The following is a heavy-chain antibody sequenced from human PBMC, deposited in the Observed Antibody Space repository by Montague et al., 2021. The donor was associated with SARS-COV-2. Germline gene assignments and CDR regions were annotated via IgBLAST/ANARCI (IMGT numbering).Heavy chain of an antibody. CDR1: GVSTSSGTYY. D-gene: IGHD7-27*01. CDR2: VYTSGST. Sequence: TLSLTCTVSGVSTSSGTYYWSWIRQPAGKGLEWIGRVYTSGSTNYNPSLKSRATLSVDTSKNQFSLKLRSVTAADTAVYFCARPGVSGESWFDPWGQGTLVAVSS. CDR3: ARPGVSGESWFDP. J-gene: IGHJ5*02. V-gene: IGHV4-61*02.